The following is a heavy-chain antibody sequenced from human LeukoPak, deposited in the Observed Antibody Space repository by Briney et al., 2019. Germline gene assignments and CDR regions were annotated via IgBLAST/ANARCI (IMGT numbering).Heavy chain of an antibody. D-gene: IGHD2-15*01. CDR3: ARRYCSGDNCYSWYFDL. CDR2: VYPEDSDT. CDR1: GYNFTTYW. J-gene: IGHJ2*01. Sequence: GESLKISCQGSGYNFTTYWIGWVRQMPGKGLEWMGIVYPEDSDTKYSPSFQGEVTISADKSISTAYLQWSSLKASDTAMYYCARRYCSGDNCYSWYFDLWGRGTLVTVSA. V-gene: IGHV5-51*01.